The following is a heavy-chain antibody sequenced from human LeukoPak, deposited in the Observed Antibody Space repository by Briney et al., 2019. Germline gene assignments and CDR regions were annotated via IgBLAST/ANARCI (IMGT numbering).Heavy chain of an antibody. Sequence: PGGSLRLSCAASGFTVSSNYMSWVRQAPGKGLEWVSVIYSGGSTYYADSVKGRFTISRDNSKNTLYLQMNSLRAEDTAVYYCASSLVGWSGRTNYGMDVWGQGTTVTVSS. J-gene: IGHJ6*02. CDR1: GFTVSSNY. CDR3: ASSLVGWSGRTNYGMDV. CDR2: IYSGGST. D-gene: IGHD3-3*01. V-gene: IGHV3-53*01.